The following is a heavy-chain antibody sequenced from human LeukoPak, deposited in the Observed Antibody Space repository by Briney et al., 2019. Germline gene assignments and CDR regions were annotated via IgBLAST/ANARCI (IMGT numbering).Heavy chain of an antibody. CDR1: GYSISSGYY. J-gene: IGHJ4*02. Sequence: SETLSLTCTVSGYSISSGYYWGWIRQPPGKGLEWIGSIYHSGSTYYNPSLKSRVTISVDTSKNQFSLKLSSVTAADTAVYYCARGFYDFWNWGQGTLVTVSS. D-gene: IGHD3-3*01. CDR2: IYHSGST. CDR3: ARGFYDFWN. V-gene: IGHV4-38-2*02.